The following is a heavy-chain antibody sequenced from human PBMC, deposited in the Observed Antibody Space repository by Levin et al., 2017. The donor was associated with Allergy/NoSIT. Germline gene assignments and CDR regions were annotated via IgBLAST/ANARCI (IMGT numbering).Heavy chain of an antibody. CDR2: ISYDGSNK. CDR1: GFTFSSYG. J-gene: IGHJ4*02. V-gene: IGHV3-30*18. D-gene: IGHD4-17*01. Sequence: GGSLRLSCAASGFTFSSYGMHWVRQAPGKGLEWVAVISYDGSNKYYADSVKGRFTISRDNSKNTLYLQMNSLRAEDTAVYYCAKERDTTVTTAGIFDYWGQGTLVTVSS. CDR3: AKERDTTVTTAGIFDY.